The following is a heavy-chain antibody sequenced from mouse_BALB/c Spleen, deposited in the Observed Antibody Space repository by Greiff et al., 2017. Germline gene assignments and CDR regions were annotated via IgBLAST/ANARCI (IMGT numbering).Heavy chain of an antibody. CDR3: ARAGAGGSLFAY. CDR1: GYTFSSYW. D-gene: IGHD3-3*01. Sequence: QVQLKQSGAELMKPGASVKISCKATGYTFSSYWIEWVKQRPGHGLEWIGEILPGSGSTNYNEKFKGKATFTADTSSNTAYMQLSSLTSEDSAVYYCARAGAGGSLFAYWGQGTLVTVSA. J-gene: IGHJ3*01. CDR2: ILPGSGST. V-gene: IGHV1-9*01.